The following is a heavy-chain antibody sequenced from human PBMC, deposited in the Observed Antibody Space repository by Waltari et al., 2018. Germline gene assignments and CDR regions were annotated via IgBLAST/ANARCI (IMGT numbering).Heavy chain of an antibody. Sequence: EVQLVESGGGLVQPGGSLRLSCEASGFTFSNYWMAGVRQAPGKGLGWVSRMNSAGRTTNYADSVRGRFTISRDNAKNTLHLQMNSLRAEDTAVYYCARDPNRKFDYWGQGTLVTVSS. J-gene: IGHJ4*02. V-gene: IGHV3-74*01. CDR1: GFTFSNYW. CDR2: MNSAGRTT. CDR3: ARDPNRKFDY. D-gene: IGHD7-27*01.